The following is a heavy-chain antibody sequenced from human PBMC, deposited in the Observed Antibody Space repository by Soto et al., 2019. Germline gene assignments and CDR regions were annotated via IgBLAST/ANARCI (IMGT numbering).Heavy chain of an antibody. J-gene: IGHJ5*02. CDR2: ISGGGGSS. D-gene: IGHD2-15*01. CDR3: AKGGCSGGSCYPLGS. CDR1: GFTFSGYA. V-gene: IGHV3-23*01. Sequence: GGSLRLSCAASGFTFSGYAMSWVRQDPGKGLEWVSTISGGGGSSYFADSVKGRFSISRENSKNTLNLQMKSLRPDDTAVYYCAKGGCSGGSCYPLGSWGLGALVTVS.